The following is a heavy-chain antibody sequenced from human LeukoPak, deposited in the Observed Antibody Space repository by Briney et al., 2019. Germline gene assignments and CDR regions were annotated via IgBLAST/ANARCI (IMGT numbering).Heavy chain of an antibody. D-gene: IGHD4-11*01. J-gene: IGHJ4*02. Sequence: GEFLKISCKGSGYSFTSYWIGWVRQMSGKGVEWRGIIYHGNSDTRYSPSFQGQVTISADKSISTAYLQWSSLKASDTAMYYCARQEGATVADYWGQGTLVTVSS. CDR1: GYSFTSYW. V-gene: IGHV5-51*01. CDR2: IYHGNSDT. CDR3: ARQEGATVADY.